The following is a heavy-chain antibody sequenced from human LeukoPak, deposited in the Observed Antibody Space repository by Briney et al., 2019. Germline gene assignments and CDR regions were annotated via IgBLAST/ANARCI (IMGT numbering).Heavy chain of an antibody. Sequence: SSQTLSLTCAISGDSVSSNSAAWNWIRQSPSTGLEWLGRTYYRSKWYNDYAVSVKSRITINPDTSKNQFSLQLNSVTPEDTAVYYCARASSTLRDAFDIWGQGTMVTVSS. V-gene: IGHV6-1*01. CDR3: ARASSTLRDAFDI. CDR1: GDSVSSNSAA. J-gene: IGHJ3*02. D-gene: IGHD6-13*01. CDR2: TYYRSKWYN.